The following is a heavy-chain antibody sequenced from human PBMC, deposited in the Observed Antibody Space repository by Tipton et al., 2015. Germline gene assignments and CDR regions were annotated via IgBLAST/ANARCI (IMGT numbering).Heavy chain of an antibody. J-gene: IGHJ4*02. CDR2: ISSDGSNK. Sequence: QLVQSGAEVKKPGESLKISCKGSGYSFTSYWIGWVRQMPGKGLEWMAVISSDGSNKYYADSVKGRFTISRDNSDNTLYLQMNSLRAEDPAVYYCARGLGVGWLQFRATYFDYWGQVTLVTVSS. V-gene: IGHV3-30*19. CDR3: ARGLGVGWLQFRATYFDY. D-gene: IGHD5-24*01. CDR1: GYSFTSYW.